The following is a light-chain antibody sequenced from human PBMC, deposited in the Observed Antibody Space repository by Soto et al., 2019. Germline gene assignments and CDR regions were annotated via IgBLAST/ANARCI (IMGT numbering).Light chain of an antibody. Sequence: DVQMAQSPSTLSASVGDTVTVTCRASQDVGSFLAWYQQKPGKAPKLLIYLASRLESGVPSRFSGSGSATDFSLTISGLQPDDFAAYFCQQYNSQSFYSFGQGTKLEIK. CDR1: QDVGSF. CDR3: QQYNSQSFYS. J-gene: IGKJ2*03. CDR2: LAS. V-gene: IGKV1-5*03.